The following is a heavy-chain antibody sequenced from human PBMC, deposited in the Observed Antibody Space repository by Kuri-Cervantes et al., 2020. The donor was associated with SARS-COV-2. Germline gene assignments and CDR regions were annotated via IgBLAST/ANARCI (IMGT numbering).Heavy chain of an antibody. J-gene: IGHJ4*02. Sequence: GESLKISCAASGFTFSSYSMNWVCQAPGKGLEWVSSISSSSSYIYYADSVKGRFTISRENAKNSLYLQMNSLKTEDTAVYYCTTDRKGGYYDSSGYYRSYYFDYWGQGTLVTVSS. V-gene: IGHV3-21*03. D-gene: IGHD3-22*01. CDR3: TTDRKGGYYDSSGYYRSYYFDY. CDR2: ISSSSSYI. CDR1: GFTFSSYS.